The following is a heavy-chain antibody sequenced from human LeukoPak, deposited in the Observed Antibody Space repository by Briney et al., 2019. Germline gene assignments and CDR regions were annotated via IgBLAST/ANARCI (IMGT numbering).Heavy chain of an antibody. CDR2: ISSSSSYI. Sequence: PGGSLRLSCAASGFTLSSYSMNWVRQAPGKGLEWVSSISSSSSYIYYADSVKGRFTISRDNAKNSLYLQMNSLRAEDTAVYYCARASGWDYYYMDVWGKGTTVTVSS. CDR1: GFTLSSYS. CDR3: ARASGWDYYYMDV. J-gene: IGHJ6*03. D-gene: IGHD6-19*01. V-gene: IGHV3-21*01.